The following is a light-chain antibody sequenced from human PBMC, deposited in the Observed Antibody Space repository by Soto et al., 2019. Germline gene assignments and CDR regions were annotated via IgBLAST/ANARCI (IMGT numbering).Light chain of an antibody. CDR2: GNI. Sequence: QSVLTQPPSVSGAPGQRVTISCTGSSSNIGANYDVHWYQHLPGTAPKLLIYGNINRPSGVPDRFSGSKSGTSASLAITGLQAEDEGDYYCQSYDSSLSVVFGGGTKLTVL. CDR3: QSYDSSLSVV. V-gene: IGLV1-40*01. CDR1: SSNIGANYD. J-gene: IGLJ2*01.